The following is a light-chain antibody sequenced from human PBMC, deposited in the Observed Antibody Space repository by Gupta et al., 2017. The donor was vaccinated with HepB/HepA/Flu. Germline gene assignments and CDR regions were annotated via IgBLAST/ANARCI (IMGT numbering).Light chain of an antibody. V-gene: IGLV10-54*04. CDR3: SAWDSSLNVWV. CDR1: SNNVGNQG. J-gene: IGLJ2*01. CDR2: RTN. Sequence: QAGLPQPPPVSKGLRQTATLNCPGNSNNVGNQGAAWLQQHQGHPPKLLSYRTNNRPSGISERFSASRSGNTASLTIAGLQPEDEADYYCSAWDSSLNVWVFGGGTKVTVL.